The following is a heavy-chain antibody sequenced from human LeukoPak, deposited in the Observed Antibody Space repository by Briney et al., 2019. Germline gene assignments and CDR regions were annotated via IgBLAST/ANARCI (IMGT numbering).Heavy chain of an antibody. D-gene: IGHD3-9*01. Sequence: SETLSLTCTVSGGSISSSSYYWGWLRQPPGKGLEWIGSIDGSGSTYYNPSLKSRATISVDTSKTQFSLKLSSVTAADTAVYDCASGLIYDILTGYYAMYYFDYWGQGTLVPVSS. CDR2: IDGSGST. V-gene: IGHV4-39*01. J-gene: IGHJ4*02. CDR3: ASGLIYDILTGYYAMYYFDY. CDR1: GGSISSSSYY.